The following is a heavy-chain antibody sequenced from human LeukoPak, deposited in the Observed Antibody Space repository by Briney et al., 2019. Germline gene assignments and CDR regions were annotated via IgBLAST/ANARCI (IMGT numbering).Heavy chain of an antibody. J-gene: IGHJ3*02. V-gene: IGHV4-34*01. Sequence: LETLSLTCTLSGGSLTGSYWSWIREPPGEGVEWIGQINHSGSTNYNPSLKSRVTIPVHTSKNQFSLKLSSVTAADTAVYYCAREGCSGGSCYGGGDAFDIWGRGTIVTVSS. CDR2: INHSGST. CDR3: AREGCSGGSCYGGGDAFDI. CDR1: GGSLTGSY. D-gene: IGHD2-15*01.